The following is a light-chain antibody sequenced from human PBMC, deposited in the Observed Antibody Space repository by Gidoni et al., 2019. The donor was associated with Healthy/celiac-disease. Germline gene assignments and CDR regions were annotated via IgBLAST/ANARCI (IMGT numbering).Light chain of an antibody. Sequence: EMVLTQSPGTLSLSPGERATLSCRASQSVSSSYLAWYQQKPGQAPRLLIYGASSRATGIPVRFSGSGSVTDFTLTISRLEPEDFAVYYCQQYGSSPGTFGQGTKLEIK. CDR3: QQYGSSPGT. J-gene: IGKJ2*02. V-gene: IGKV3-20*01. CDR2: GAS. CDR1: QSVSSSY.